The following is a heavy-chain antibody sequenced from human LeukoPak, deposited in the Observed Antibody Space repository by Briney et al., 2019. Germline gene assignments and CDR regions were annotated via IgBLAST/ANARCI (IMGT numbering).Heavy chain of an antibody. CDR1: GGSISSYY. Sequence: PSETLSLTCTVSGGSISSYYWSWIRQPPGKGLEWIGEINHSGSTNYNPSLKSRVTISVDTSKNQFSLKLSSVTAADTAVYYCALIITSQNIVMTPTNFDYWGQGTLVTVSS. CDR3: ALIITSQNIVMTPTNFDY. V-gene: IGHV4-34*01. J-gene: IGHJ4*02. D-gene: IGHD2/OR15-2a*01. CDR2: INHSGST.